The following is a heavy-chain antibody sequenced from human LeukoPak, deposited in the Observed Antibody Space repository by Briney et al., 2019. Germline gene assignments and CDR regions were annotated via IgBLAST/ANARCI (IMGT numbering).Heavy chain of an antibody. CDR1: GFTFSSYA. D-gene: IGHD6-13*01. CDR2: ISATGGSI. CDR3: VKGSNAYSSTSYTNSDP. J-gene: IGHJ2*01. Sequence: GGSLRLSCAASGFTFSSYAMNWVRQAPGKGLEWVSSISATGGSIYYADSVRGRLTISRDNSENTLSLQMNSLRARDTAVHYCVKGSNAYSSTSYTNSDPWGRGTLVTVSS. V-gene: IGHV3-23*01.